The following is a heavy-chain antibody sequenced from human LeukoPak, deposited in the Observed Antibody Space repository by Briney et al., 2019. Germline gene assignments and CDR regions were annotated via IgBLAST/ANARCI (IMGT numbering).Heavy chain of an antibody. D-gene: IGHD3-22*01. CDR2: ISDNSGRT. Sequence: GGSLRLSCAASGFTFSSYAMSWVRQAPGKGLEWVSAISDNSGRTYYADSVKGRSTISRDNSKNTLFVQMNSLRAEDTAVYYCAREYDSSWPSWGQGTLVTVSS. CDR3: AREYDSSWPS. CDR1: GFTFSSYA. V-gene: IGHV3-23*01. J-gene: IGHJ5*02.